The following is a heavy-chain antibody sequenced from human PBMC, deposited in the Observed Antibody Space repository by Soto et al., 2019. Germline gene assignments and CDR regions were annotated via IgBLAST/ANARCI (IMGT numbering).Heavy chain of an antibody. Sequence: GASVRVSCKASGNTFTSYGISWGRQAPGQGLEWMGWISAYNGNTNYAQKLQGRVTMTTDTSTSTAYMELRSLRSDDTAVYYCARGLEDFWSGYYDYYYYYGMDVWGQGTAVTVSS. J-gene: IGHJ6*02. V-gene: IGHV1-18*04. CDR3: ARGLEDFWSGYYDYYYYYGMDV. CDR2: ISAYNGNT. D-gene: IGHD3-3*01. CDR1: GNTFTSYG.